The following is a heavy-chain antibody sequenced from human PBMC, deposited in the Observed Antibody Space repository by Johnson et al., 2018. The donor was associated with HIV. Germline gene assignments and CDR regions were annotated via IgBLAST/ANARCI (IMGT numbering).Heavy chain of an antibody. Sequence: MQLVESGGGVVHPGGSLRLSCAASGFIFSSYAMHWVRQAPGKGLEWVAVISYDGSNKYYADSVKGRFTISRDSSKNTLYLQMNSLRPEDTAVYYCAKDRNWGRLFDGFDIWGQGTMVTVSS. CDR1: GFIFSSYA. CDR2: ISYDGSNK. V-gene: IGHV3-30-3*02. J-gene: IGHJ3*02. D-gene: IGHD7-27*01. CDR3: AKDRNWGRLFDGFDI.